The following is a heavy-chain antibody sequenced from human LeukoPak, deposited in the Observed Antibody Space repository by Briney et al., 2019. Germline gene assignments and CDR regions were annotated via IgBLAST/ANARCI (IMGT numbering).Heavy chain of an antibody. D-gene: IGHD2-2*01. V-gene: IGHV3-30*01. CDR1: GFTFSRYA. CDR2: ISYDGSNK. CDR3: ARASPSAEYFQH. J-gene: IGHJ1*01. Sequence: GGSLRLSCAASGFTFSRYAMHWVRQAPGKGLEWVAVISYDGSNKYYADSVKGRFTISRDNSKNTLYLQMNSLRAEDTAVYYCARASPSAEYFQHWGQGTLVTVSS.